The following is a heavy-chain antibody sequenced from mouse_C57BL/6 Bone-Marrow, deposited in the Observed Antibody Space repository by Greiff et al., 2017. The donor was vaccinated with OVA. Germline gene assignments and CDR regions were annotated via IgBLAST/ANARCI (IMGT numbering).Heavy chain of an antibody. Sequence: QVQLQQSGPELVKPGASVKLSCKASGYTFTSYDINWVKQRPGQGLEWIGWIYPRDGSTTYNDQFKGTAHLSVDTYSLTAYMELHSLTSEDSAVYFCARGGDGYLYYAMDYWGQGTSVTVSS. CDR1: GYTFTSYD. CDR2: IYPRDGST. CDR3: ARGGDGYLYYAMDY. D-gene: IGHD2-3*01. V-gene: IGHV1-85*01. J-gene: IGHJ4*01.